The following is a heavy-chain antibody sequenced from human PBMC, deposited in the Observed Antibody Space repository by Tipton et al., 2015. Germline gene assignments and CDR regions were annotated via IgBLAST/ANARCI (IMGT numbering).Heavy chain of an antibody. D-gene: IGHD3-22*01. CDR3: ARHLRLLLVSATMNYWFDP. CDR1: GASISTSDDS. J-gene: IGHJ5*02. Sequence: TLSLTCTVSGASISTSDDSWGWIRQPPGKGLEWIGSVYHTGSTYYNPSLKSRVTISVDTSKNHFSLRLSSVTAGDTAMYYCARHLRLLLVSATMNYWFDPWGQGTLVTVSS. CDR2: VYHTGST. V-gene: IGHV4-39*01.